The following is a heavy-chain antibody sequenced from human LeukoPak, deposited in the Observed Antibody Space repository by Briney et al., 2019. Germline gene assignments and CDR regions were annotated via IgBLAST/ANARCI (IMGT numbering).Heavy chain of an antibody. J-gene: IGHJ6*02. Sequence: VASVNVSCKVSGYTLTELSMHWVRQAPGKGLEWMGGFDPEDGETIYAQKFQGTVTMTEDTSTDTAYMELSGLRSEDTAVYYCATERSNYYDILTGYGRYYYYGMDVWSQGTTVTVSS. D-gene: IGHD3-9*01. V-gene: IGHV1-24*01. CDR3: ATERSNYYDILTGYGRYYYYGMDV. CDR2: FDPEDGET. CDR1: GYTLTELS.